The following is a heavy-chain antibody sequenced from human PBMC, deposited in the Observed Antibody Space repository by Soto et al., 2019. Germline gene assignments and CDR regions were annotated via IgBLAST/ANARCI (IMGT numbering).Heavy chain of an antibody. V-gene: IGHV4-59*01. J-gene: IGHJ4*02. CDR3: ARGGQTGMATDRKIVNFDY. CDR1: GGSISSYY. Sequence: KPSETLSLTCTVSGGSISSYYWSWIRQPPGKGLEWIGYIYYSGSTNYNPSLKSRVTISVDTSKNQFSLKLSPVTAADTAVYYCARGGQTGMATDRKIVNFDYWGQGTLVTVSS. CDR2: IYYSGST. D-gene: IGHD5-12*01.